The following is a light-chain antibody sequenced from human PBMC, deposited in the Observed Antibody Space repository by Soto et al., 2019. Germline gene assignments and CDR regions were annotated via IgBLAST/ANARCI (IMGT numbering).Light chain of an antibody. Sequence: DIQMTQSPSTLSGSLEDRVTITRRASQTISSWLAWYQQKPGKAPKLLIDKAATLKSGVKSRFTGSGSGTEVTLSRSSLQSEGFAVYYGQQGTNGPWWTFGQGTKV. CDR2: KAA. V-gene: IGKV1-5*03. CDR3: QQGTNGPWWT. CDR1: QTISSW. J-gene: IGKJ1*01.